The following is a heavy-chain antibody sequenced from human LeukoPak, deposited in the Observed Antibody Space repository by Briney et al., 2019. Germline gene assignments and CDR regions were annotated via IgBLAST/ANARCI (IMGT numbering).Heavy chain of an antibody. J-gene: IGHJ5*02. CDR3: ARDLASPPYNWFDP. CDR2: IYYSGST. CDR1: GGSISSSSYY. Sequence: SETLSLTCTVSGGSISSSSYYWGWIRQPPGKGLEWIGTIYYSGSTYYNPSLKSRVTMSADTSKNQVSLKLSSVTAADTAVYYCARDLASPPYNWFDPWGQGTLVTVFS. V-gene: IGHV4-39*07.